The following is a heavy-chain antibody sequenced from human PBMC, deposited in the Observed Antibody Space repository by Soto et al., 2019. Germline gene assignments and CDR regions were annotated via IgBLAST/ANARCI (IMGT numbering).Heavy chain of an antibody. J-gene: IGHJ4*02. CDR3: AGASPGPAGFDS. V-gene: IGHV4-38-2*01. CDR1: GYFISSGFY. CDR2: ISHSGSP. Sequence: SETLSLTCVVSGYFISSGFYWDWIRQPPGKGLEWIGSISHSGSPYYNPSLKSRVTILVDTSKNQFSLKVTSVTAADTAIYYCAGASPGPAGFDSWGQGTLVTVSS.